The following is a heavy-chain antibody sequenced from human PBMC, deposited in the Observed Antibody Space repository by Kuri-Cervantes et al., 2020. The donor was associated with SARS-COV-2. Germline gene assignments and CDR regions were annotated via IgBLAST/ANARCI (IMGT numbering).Heavy chain of an antibody. CDR3: ARNRLFVTVPAAGTFDL. CDR1: GFTFSSYS. Sequence: GESLKISCAASGFTFSSYSMNWVRQAPGKGLEWVSSISSSSSYIYYADSVKGRFTISRDNAKNSLYLQMNSLRAEDTAVYYCARNRLFVTVPAAGTFDLWGQGTMVTVSS. J-gene: IGHJ3*01. CDR2: ISSSSSYI. V-gene: IGHV3-21*01. D-gene: IGHD2-2*01.